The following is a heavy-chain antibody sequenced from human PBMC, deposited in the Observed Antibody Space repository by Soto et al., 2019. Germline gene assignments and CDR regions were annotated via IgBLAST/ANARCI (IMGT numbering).Heavy chain of an antibody. V-gene: IGHV4-39*01. J-gene: IGHJ5*02. CDR3: ARLGGTYRNWFDP. CDR1: GGSISSSSYY. D-gene: IGHD2-15*01. Sequence: NPSETLSLTCTVSGGSISSSSYYWGWIRQPPGKGLEWIGSIYYSGSTYYNPSLKSRLTISVDTSKNQFSLKLSSVTAADTAVYYCARLGGTYRNWFDPWGQGTLVTVSS. CDR2: IYYSGST.